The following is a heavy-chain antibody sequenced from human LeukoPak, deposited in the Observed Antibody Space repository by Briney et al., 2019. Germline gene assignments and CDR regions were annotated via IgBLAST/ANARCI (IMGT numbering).Heavy chain of an antibody. CDR1: GGSISSYY. V-gene: IGHV4-59*01. D-gene: IGHD3-22*01. J-gene: IGHJ4*02. CDR2: IYYSGST. CDR3: AREWSHHYDSSGYLDY. Sequence: PSETLSLTCTVSGGSISSYYWSWIRQPPGKGLEWIGYIYYSGSTNYNPSLKSRVTISVDTSKNQFSLKLSSVTAADTAVYYCAREWSHHYDSSGYLDYWGQGTLVTVSS.